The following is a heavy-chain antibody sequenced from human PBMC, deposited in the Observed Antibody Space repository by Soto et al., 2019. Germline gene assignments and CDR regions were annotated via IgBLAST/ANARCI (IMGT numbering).Heavy chain of an antibody. V-gene: IGHV3-23*01. J-gene: IGHJ4*02. D-gene: IGHD1-26*01. Sequence: PGGSLRLSCAASGFTFSSYAMSWVRQAPGKGLEWVSAISGSGGSTYYADSVKGRFTISRDNSKNTLYLQMNSLRAEDTAVYYCARDREWELLVDYWGQGTLVTVSS. CDR3: ARDREWELLVDY. CDR1: GFTFSSYA. CDR2: ISGSGGST.